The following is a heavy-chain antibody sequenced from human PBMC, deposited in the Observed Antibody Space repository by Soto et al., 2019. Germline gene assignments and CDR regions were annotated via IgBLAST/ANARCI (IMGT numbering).Heavy chain of an antibody. Sequence: PGGSLRLSCAASGFTFSSYAMHWVRQAPGKGLEWVAVISYDGSNKYYADSVKGRFTISRDNSKNTLYLQMNSLRAEDTAVYYCARDRAIFGVVPYYYGMDVWGQGTTVTVSS. V-gene: IGHV3-30-3*01. J-gene: IGHJ6*02. CDR1: GFTFSSYA. D-gene: IGHD3-3*01. CDR3: ARDRAIFGVVPYYYGMDV. CDR2: ISYDGSNK.